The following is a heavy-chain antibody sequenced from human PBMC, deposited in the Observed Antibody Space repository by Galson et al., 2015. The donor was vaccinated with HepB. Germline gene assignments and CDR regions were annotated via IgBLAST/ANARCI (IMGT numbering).Heavy chain of an antibody. Sequence: SLRLSCAASGFTFSSYGMHWVRQAPGKGLEWVAVIWYDGSNKYYADSVRGRFTISRDNSKNTLYLQMNSLRAEDTAVYYCARDSSGSAAFDIWGQGTMVTVSS. V-gene: IGHV3-33*08. CDR2: IWYDGSNK. D-gene: IGHD6-19*01. CDR1: GFTFSSYG. J-gene: IGHJ3*02. CDR3: ARDSSGSAAFDI.